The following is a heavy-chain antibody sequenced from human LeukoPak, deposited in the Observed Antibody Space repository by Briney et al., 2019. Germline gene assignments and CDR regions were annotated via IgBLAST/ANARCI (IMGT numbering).Heavy chain of an antibody. CDR2: IIPIFGTA. Sequence: ASVKVSCKASGGTFSSYAISWVRQAPGQGLEWRGRIIPIFGTANYAQKFQGRVTITTDESTSTAYMELSSLRSEDTAVYYCASSLYSYGYFSDYWGQGTLVTVSS. CDR3: ASSLYSYGYFSDY. CDR1: GGTFSSYA. J-gene: IGHJ4*02. D-gene: IGHD5-18*01. V-gene: IGHV1-69*05.